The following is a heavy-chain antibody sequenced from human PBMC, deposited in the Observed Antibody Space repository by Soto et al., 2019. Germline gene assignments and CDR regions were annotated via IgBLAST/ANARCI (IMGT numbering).Heavy chain of an antibody. J-gene: IGHJ6*02. CDR3: AKDENYCSSTSCYGMDV. CDR1: GFTFSSYA. CDR2: ISGSGGST. Sequence: GGSLRLSCAAPGFTFSSYAMSWVRQAPGKGLEWVSAISGSGGSTYYADSVKGRFTISRDNSKNTLYLQMNSLRAEDTAVYYCAKDENYCSSTSCYGMDVWGQGTTVTVSS. D-gene: IGHD2-2*01. V-gene: IGHV3-23*01.